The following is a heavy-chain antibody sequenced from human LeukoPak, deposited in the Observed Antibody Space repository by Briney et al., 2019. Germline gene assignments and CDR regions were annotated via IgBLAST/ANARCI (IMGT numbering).Heavy chain of an antibody. V-gene: IGHV3-7*03. CDR1: GFTFSSYW. J-gene: IGHJ6*02. CDR3: ARGGGLDV. CDR2: INHNGNVN. Sequence: GGSLRLSCAASGFTFSSYWMSWARQAPGKGLEWVASINHNGNVNYYVDSVKGRFTISRDNAKNSLYLQTSNLRAEDTAVYFCARGGGLDVWGQGATVTVSS. D-gene: IGHD3-16*01.